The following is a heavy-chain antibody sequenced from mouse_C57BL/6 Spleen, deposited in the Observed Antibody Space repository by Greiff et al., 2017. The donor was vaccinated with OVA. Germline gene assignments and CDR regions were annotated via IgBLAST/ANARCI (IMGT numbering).Heavy chain of an antibody. CDR2: INYDGSST. V-gene: IGHV5-16*01. J-gene: IGHJ2*01. CDR3: ARDGGYDGYPFFDY. D-gene: IGHD2-3*01. CDR1: GFTFSDYY. Sequence: EVMLVESEGGLVQPGSSMKLSCTASGFTFSDYYMAWVRQVPETGLEWVANINYDGSSTYYLDSLKSRFIISRDNAKNILYLQMSSLKSEDTATYYCARDGGYDGYPFFDYWGQGTTLTVSS.